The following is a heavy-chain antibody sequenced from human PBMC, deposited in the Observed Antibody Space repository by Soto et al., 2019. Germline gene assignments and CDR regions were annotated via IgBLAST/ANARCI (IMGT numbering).Heavy chain of an antibody. CDR3: AKIGSSSSVSLPLVLLDY. D-gene: IGHD6-6*01. V-gene: IGHV3-23*01. CDR2: IPGSGGST. J-gene: IGHJ4*02. Sequence: GGSLRLSCAASGFTFSNYAMGWVRQSPGKGREWVSAIPGSGGSTYYTGSVKGRSTISRDNSKNTLYLQMNSLRVEDTAVYYCAKIGSSSSVSLPLVLLDYWGQGALVTVSS. CDR1: GFTFSNYA.